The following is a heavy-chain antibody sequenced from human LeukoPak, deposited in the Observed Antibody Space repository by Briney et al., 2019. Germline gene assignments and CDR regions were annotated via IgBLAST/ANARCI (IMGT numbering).Heavy chain of an antibody. D-gene: IGHD6-13*01. CDR1: GGSIGSYY. Sequence: PSETLSLICTVSGGSIGSYYWSWIRQPPGKGLEWIGYIYYSGSTNYNPSLKSRVTISVDTSKNQFSLKLSSVTAADTAVYYCARSGYSSSWYPANWFDPWGQGTLVTVSS. CDR2: IYYSGST. J-gene: IGHJ5*02. V-gene: IGHV4-59*01. CDR3: ARSGYSSSWYPANWFDP.